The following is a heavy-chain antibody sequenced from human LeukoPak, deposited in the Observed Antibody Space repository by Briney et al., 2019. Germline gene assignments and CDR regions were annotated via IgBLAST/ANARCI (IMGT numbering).Heavy chain of an antibody. V-gene: IGHV4-34*01. Sequence: SETLSLTCAVYGGSFSGYYWSWIRQPPGKGLEWIGEINHSGSTNYNPSLKSRVTISVDTSKNQFSLKLSSVTAGDTAVYYCARGTLGYCSGGSCYGARWVDYWGQGTLVTVSS. CDR1: GGSFSGYY. D-gene: IGHD2-15*01. CDR2: INHSGST. J-gene: IGHJ4*02. CDR3: ARGTLGYCSGGSCYGARWVDY.